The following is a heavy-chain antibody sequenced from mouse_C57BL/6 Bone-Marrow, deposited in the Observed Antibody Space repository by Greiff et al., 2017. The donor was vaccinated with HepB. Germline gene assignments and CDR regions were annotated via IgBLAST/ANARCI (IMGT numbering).Heavy chain of an antibody. D-gene: IGHD1-1*01. Sequence: EVKLMESGGGLVQPGGSLKLSCAASGFTFSDYYMYWVRQTPEKRLEWVAYISNGGGSTYYPDTVKGRFTISRDNAKNTLYLQMSRLKSEDTAMYYCARHLSYYDGSSYGYAMDYWGQGTSVTVSS. J-gene: IGHJ4*01. CDR1: GFTFSDYY. V-gene: IGHV5-12*01. CDR2: ISNGGGST. CDR3: ARHLSYYDGSSYGYAMDY.